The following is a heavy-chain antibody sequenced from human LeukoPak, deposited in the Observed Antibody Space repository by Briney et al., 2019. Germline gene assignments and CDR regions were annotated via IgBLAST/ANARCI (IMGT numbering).Heavy chain of an antibody. D-gene: IGHD3-10*01. J-gene: IGHJ4*02. CDR3: ARDQRGITMVRGHPRVFDY. CDR2: IYYSGST. Sequence: PSETLSLTCTVSGGSISSGSSYWSWIRQPPGKGLEWIAYIYYSGSTNYNPSLKSRVTISVEKSKNQFSLKLSSVTAADTAVYYCARDQRGITMVRGHPRVFDYWGQGTLVTVSS. V-gene: IGHV4-61*01. CDR1: GGSISSGSSY.